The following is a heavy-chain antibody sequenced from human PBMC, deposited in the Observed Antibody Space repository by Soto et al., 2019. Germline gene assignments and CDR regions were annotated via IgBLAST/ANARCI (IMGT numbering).Heavy chain of an antibody. Sequence: EVQLGESGGGLIQPGGSLRLSWAASGFTVSSNYMSWVRQAPGKGLEWVSVIYSGVSTYYADSVKGRFTISRDTSKNTLYLQMNSLRAEDTAVYYCARDRVESGYPEYFQHWGQGTLVTVS. V-gene: IGHV3-53*01. CDR1: GFTVSSNY. D-gene: IGHD3-22*01. CDR2: IYSGVST. CDR3: ARDRVESGYPEYFQH. J-gene: IGHJ1*01.